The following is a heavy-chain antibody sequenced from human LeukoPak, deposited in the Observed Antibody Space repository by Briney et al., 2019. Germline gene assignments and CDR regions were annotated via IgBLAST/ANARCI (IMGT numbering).Heavy chain of an antibody. Sequence: SETLSLTCTVSGGSSSTYYWSWIRQPPGKGLEWVADIYYSWSTNYNPSLKSRGTISVDTSNSQFSLSLSCVTAWGKAVYYCGRVGIAATYPYMHVWGKGTTVSIS. CDR1: GGSSSTYY. CDR3: GRVGIAATYPYMHV. CDR2: IYYSWST. D-gene: IGHD6-13*01. V-gene: IGHV4-59*01. J-gene: IGHJ6*03.